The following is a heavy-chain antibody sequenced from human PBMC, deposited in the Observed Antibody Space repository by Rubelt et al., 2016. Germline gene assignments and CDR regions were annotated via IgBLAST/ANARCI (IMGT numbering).Heavy chain of an antibody. CDR1: SSNY. CDR2: IYSGGNT. CDR3: ASGIPGYSYGSRFDP. Sequence: SSNYMSWVRQAPGKGLEWVSVIYSGGNTHYADSVKGRFSISRDNSKNTLYLQMNSLRAEDTAMYYCASGIPGYSYGSRFDPWGQGTLVTVSS. V-gene: IGHV3-66*01. J-gene: IGHJ5*02. D-gene: IGHD5-18*01.